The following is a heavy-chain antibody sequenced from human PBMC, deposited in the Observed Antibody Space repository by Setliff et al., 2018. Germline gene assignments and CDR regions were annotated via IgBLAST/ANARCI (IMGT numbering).Heavy chain of an antibody. D-gene: IGHD3-10*01. CDR2: IRYDSSTR. CDR1: GFDFSSYG. V-gene: IGHV3-30*02. Sequence: GESLKISCVASGFDFSSYGMHWVRQAPGKGLEWVTLIRYDSSTRHYADSVKGRFSISRDNRKNTVYLQMNSVRADDTALYYCARDPSPGGQLLPDLWGQGTLVTVSS. J-gene: IGHJ5*02. CDR3: ARDPSPGGQLLPDL.